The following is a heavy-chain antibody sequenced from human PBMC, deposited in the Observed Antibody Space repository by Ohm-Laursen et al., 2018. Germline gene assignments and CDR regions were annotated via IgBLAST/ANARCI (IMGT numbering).Heavy chain of an antibody. J-gene: IGHJ4*02. V-gene: IGHV3-30*18. D-gene: IGHD4-17*01. Sequence: SSLRLSCAASGFTFSSYGMHWVRQAPGKGLEWVAVISYDGSNKYYADSVKGRFTISRDNSKNTLYLQMNSLRAEDTAVYYCAKDDGISVTIDYWGQGTLVTVSS. CDR2: ISYDGSNK. CDR1: GFTFSSYG. CDR3: AKDDGISVTIDY.